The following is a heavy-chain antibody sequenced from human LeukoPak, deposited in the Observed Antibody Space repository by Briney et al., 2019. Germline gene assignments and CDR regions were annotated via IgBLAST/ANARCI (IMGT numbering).Heavy chain of an antibody. V-gene: IGHV4-4*07. CDR1: GGSISSYY. J-gene: IGHJ1*01. CDR2: IYTSGST. CDR3: ARGGGGFWSGYYLQH. D-gene: IGHD3-3*01. Sequence: PSETLSLTCTVSGGSISSYYWSWIRQPAGEGLEWIGRIYTSGSTNYNPSLKSRVTMSVDTSKNQFSLKLSSVTAADTAVYYCARGGGGFWSGYYLQHWGQGTLVTVSS.